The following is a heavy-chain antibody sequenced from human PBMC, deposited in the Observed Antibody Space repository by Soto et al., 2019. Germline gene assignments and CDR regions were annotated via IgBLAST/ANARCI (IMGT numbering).Heavy chain of an antibody. D-gene: IGHD2-15*01. J-gene: IGHJ4*02. CDR3: ARSGGGSNVNFDY. Sequence: QVQLVQSGAEVRTPGASVRVFCKASGYTFTNYDINWVRQAPGQGPEWMGWMNPDSGNTGYVQKFQGRVTMTRNTAISTAYMELSSLRSEDTAVYYCARSGGGSNVNFDYWGQGTLVTVSS. CDR2: MNPDSGNT. CDR1: GYTFTNYD. V-gene: IGHV1-8*01.